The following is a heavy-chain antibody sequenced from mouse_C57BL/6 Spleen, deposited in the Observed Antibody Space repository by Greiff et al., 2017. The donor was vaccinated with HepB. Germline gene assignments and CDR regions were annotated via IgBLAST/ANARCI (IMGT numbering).Heavy chain of an antibody. CDR3: APHCSGFSY. J-gene: IGHJ3*01. V-gene: IGHV14-3*01. CDR2: IDPENGNT. CDR1: GFNIKNTY. D-gene: IGHD1-1*01. Sequence: EVQLQQSVAELVRPGASVKLSCPASGFNIKNTYMPWVKQRPEQGLEWIGRIDPENGNTKYAPKFPGKATITADPSSNTANLQISSLTSEDTAIYYWAPHCSGFSYWGQETLVTVSA.